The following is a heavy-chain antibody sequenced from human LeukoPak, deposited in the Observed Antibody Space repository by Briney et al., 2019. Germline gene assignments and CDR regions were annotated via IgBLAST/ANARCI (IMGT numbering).Heavy chain of an antibody. CDR1: GGSISSSSYY. J-gene: IGHJ4*02. V-gene: IGHV4-39*01. Sequence: TSETLSLTCTVSGGSISSSSYYWGWIRQPPGKGLEWIGSIYYSGSTYYNPSLKSRVTISVDTSKNQFSLKLSSVTAADTAVYYCARGVIVVVPAAPDYWGQGTLVTVSS. D-gene: IGHD2-2*01. CDR3: ARGVIVVVPAAPDY. CDR2: IYYSGST.